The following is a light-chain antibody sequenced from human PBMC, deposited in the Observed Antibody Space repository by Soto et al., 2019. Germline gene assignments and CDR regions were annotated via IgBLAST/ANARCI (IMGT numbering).Light chain of an antibody. J-gene: IGKJ4*01. V-gene: IGKV1-39*01. Sequence: IHMTQSASSLSASVRDRVTITCRARQTIKKFLNSYQHRPGKAPSALIHATSTLQNGVSSRFNGSGSDTDFTLTITSLQPEDFATYFCQQSYSSPLTFGGGTKVEL. CDR2: ATS. CDR3: QQSYSSPLT. CDR1: QTIKKF.